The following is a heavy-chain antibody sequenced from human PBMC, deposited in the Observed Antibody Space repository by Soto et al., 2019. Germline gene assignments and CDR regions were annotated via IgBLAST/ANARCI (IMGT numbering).Heavy chain of an antibody. CDR2: IIPIFGTA. CDR1: GGTFSCYA. CDR3: ARDRVESYDSSGYSTNS. J-gene: IGHJ4*02. Sequence: GASVKVSCKASGGTFSCYAISWVRQAPGQGLEWMGGIIPIFGTANYAQKFQGRVTITADESTSTAYMELSSLRSEDTAVYYCARDRVESYDSSGYSTNSWGQGTLVTVSS. V-gene: IGHV1-69*13. D-gene: IGHD3-22*01.